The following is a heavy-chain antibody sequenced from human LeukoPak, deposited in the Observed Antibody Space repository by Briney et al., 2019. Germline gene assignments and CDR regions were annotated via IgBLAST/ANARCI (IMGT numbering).Heavy chain of an antibody. CDR2: IRSKAYGGTA. CDR1: GFTFGDYA. V-gene: IGHV3-49*04. D-gene: IGHD3-22*01. Sequence: ALRLCCTASGFTFGDYAMSWVRQAPGKGLEWVGFIRSKAYGGTAEYAASVKGRLTISRDDSKSMAYLQMNSLKTEDKAVYYCTTQGEGYYYDSSGYTEDYWGQGTLVTVSS. CDR3: TTQGEGYYYDSSGYTEDY. J-gene: IGHJ4*02.